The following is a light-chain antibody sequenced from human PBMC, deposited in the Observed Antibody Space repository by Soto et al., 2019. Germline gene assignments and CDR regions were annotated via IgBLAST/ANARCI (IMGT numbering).Light chain of an antibody. Sequence: EIVLTQSPGTLSLSPGERATLSCRASQSVGSSYLAWYQQKPGQAPRLLMYGASSRATGIPDRFNGSWSGTDFTLTISRLEPEDSAVYYCQQYSSAPRTFGQGTKVEIK. V-gene: IGKV3-20*01. CDR3: QQYSSAPRT. CDR1: QSVGSSY. CDR2: GAS. J-gene: IGKJ1*01.